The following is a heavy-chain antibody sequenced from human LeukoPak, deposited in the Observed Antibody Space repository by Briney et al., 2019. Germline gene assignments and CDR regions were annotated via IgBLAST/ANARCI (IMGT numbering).Heavy chain of an antibody. CDR3: AARGRFGELSDY. Sequence: GSLRLSCAAPGFTFSSYWMSWVRQAPEKGLEWVANIKQDGSEKYYVDSVKGRFTISRDNAKNSLYLQMNSLRAEDTAVYYCAARGRFGELSDYWGQGTLVTVSS. CDR1: GFTFSSYW. V-gene: IGHV3-7*01. D-gene: IGHD3-10*01. CDR2: IKQDGSEK. J-gene: IGHJ4*02.